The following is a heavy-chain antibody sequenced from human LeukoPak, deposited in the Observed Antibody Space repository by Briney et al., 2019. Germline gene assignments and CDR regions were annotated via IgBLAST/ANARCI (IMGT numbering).Heavy chain of an antibody. CDR2: LRYDGSNI. Sequence: GGSLRLSCAASGFTFTSYGIHWVRLAPGKGLEWVAFLRYDGSNIYYADSVKGRFTISRDKSKNTLYLQMNSLRAEDTAVYYCAKRIYYYYDSSGYLDYWGQGTLVTVSS. J-gene: IGHJ4*02. CDR3: AKRIYYYYDSSGYLDY. V-gene: IGHV3-30*02. D-gene: IGHD3-22*01. CDR1: GFTFTSYG.